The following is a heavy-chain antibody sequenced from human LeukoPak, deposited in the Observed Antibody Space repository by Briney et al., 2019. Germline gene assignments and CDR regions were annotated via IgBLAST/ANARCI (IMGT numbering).Heavy chain of an antibody. J-gene: IGHJ4*02. V-gene: IGHV1-18*01. CDR3: ARVCYDFWSGYSLDY. CDR2: ISAYNGNT. D-gene: IGHD3-3*01. Sequence: ASVKVSCKASGGTFSSYAISWVRQAPGQGLEWMGWISAYNGNTNYAQKLQGRVTMTTDTSTSTAYMELRSLRSDDTAVYYCARVCYDFWSGYSLDYWGQGTLVTVSS. CDR1: GGTFSSYA.